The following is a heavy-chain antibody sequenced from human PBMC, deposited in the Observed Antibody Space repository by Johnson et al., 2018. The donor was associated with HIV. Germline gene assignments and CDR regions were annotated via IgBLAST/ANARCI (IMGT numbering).Heavy chain of an antibody. V-gene: IGHV3-74*03. CDR2: IYSDGSDT. Sequence: VQLVESGGGLVQPGGSLRLSCAASGFIFRNYWMHWVRQTPGKGLVWVARIYSDGSDTAYADSVKGRFTISRDNAKKTLYLQMNSLRAEDTAVYYCAKGQVARGAFDIWGQGTTVTVSS. CDR3: AKGQVARGAFDI. CDR1: GFIFRNYW. J-gene: IGHJ3*02.